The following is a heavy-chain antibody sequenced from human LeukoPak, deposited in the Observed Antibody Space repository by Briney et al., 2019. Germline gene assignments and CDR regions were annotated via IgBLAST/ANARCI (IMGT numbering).Heavy chain of an antibody. CDR2: IFPSGTT. J-gene: IGHJ3*02. CDR3: ARDSPWLGAFDI. D-gene: IGHD3-22*01. Sequence: SETLSLTCTVSGGSISSYLWSWIRQPAGKGLEWIGRIFPSGTTNYNPSLKSRVTMSVDTSKNQFSLKVSSVTAADTAVYYCARDSPWLGAFDIWGQGTMVTVSS. V-gene: IGHV4-4*07. CDR1: GGSISSYL.